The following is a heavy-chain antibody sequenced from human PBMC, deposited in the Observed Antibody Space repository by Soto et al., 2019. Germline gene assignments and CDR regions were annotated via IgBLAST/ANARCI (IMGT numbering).Heavy chain of an antibody. CDR1: GGSISSYY. CDR3: ARETRYYYYDSSGYNFQH. J-gene: IGHJ1*01. V-gene: IGHV4-59*01. CDR2: IYYSGST. Sequence: SETLSLTCTVSGGSISSYYWSWIRQPPGKGLEWIGYIYYSGSTNYNPSLKSRVTISVDTSKNQFSLKLSSVTAVDTAVYYCARETRYYYYDSSGYNFQHWGQGTLVTVSS. D-gene: IGHD3-22*01.